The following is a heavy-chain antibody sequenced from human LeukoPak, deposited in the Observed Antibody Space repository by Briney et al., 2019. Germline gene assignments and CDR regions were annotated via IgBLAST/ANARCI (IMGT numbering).Heavy chain of an antibody. J-gene: IGHJ4*02. V-gene: IGHV3-30*04. CDR1: GFTFSTYA. CDR3: ARDKVGGSMAGSNFDY. Sequence: GRSLRLSCAASGFTFSTYAMHWVRQAPGKGLEWVAVISYDGSSKYYADSVKGRFTISRDNSKNTLYLQMNSLRGEDTAVYYCARDKVGGSMAGSNFDYWGQGTLVTVSS. D-gene: IGHD6-19*01. CDR2: ISYDGSSK.